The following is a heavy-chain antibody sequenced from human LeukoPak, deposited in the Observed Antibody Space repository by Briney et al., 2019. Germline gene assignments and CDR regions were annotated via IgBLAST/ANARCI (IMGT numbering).Heavy chain of an antibody. CDR3: ARHGFQYYYDSSGYAD. D-gene: IGHD3-22*01. CDR1: GGSISSYY. V-gene: IGHV4-59*05. Sequence: SETLSLTCTVSGGSISSYYWSWIRQPPGKGLEWIGSIYYSGSTYYNPSLKSRVTISVDTPKNQFSLKLSSVTAADTAVYYCARHGFQYYYDSSGYADWGQGTLVTVSS. CDR2: IYYSGST. J-gene: IGHJ4*02.